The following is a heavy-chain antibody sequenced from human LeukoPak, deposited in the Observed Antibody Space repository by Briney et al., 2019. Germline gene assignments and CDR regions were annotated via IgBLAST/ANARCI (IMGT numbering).Heavy chain of an antibody. Sequence: SQTLSLTCTVSGGSISSGSYYWSWIRQPAGKGLEWIGRIYTSGSTNYNPSLESRVTISVDTSKNQFSLKLSSVTASDTAVYYCARSPRWFFDLWGRGTLVTVSS. J-gene: IGHJ2*01. CDR1: GGSISSGSYY. CDR3: ARSPRWFFDL. V-gene: IGHV4-61*02. CDR2: IYTSGST.